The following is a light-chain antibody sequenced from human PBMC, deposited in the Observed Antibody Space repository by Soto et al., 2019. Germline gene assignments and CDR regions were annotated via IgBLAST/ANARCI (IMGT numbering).Light chain of an antibody. J-gene: IGKJ1*01. CDR1: HSVRSR. Sequence: EVVMTQSPATLSVSPGERPTLSFRASHSVRSRLAWYSPTPGQAPRILISGASTRAAGIPARFIGRGSGTEFTRSISSLQSADVKVDACPHYNTWPWTFSQGTKVDI. CDR3: PHYNTWPWT. V-gene: IGKV3D-15*01. CDR2: GAS.